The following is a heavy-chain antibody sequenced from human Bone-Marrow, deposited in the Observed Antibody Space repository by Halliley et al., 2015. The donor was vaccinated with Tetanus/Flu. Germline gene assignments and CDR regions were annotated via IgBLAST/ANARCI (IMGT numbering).Heavy chain of an antibody. D-gene: IGHD3-22*01. J-gene: IGHJ4*02. CDR3: ARTGVPFYDSSCFNDS. V-gene: IGHV3-74*01. CDR2: IMSDVSST. Sequence: RIMSDVSSTSYAASVKGRFTLSRGNAKYPLSLQMNSLGAEDAAGYYCARTGVPFYDSSCFNDSWGQGTLVTVSS.